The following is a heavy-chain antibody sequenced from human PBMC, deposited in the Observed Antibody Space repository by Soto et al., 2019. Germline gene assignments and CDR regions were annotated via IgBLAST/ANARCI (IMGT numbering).Heavy chain of an antibody. CDR2: MNPNSGNT. CDR3: ARERTGTSSMDV. CDR1: GYTVTRYD. J-gene: IGHJ6*02. D-gene: IGHD1-1*01. V-gene: IGHV1-8*01. Sequence: QVQLVQSGAEVKKPGASVKVSCRASGYTVTRYDINWVRSATGQGLEWMGGMNPNSGNTGYAQKCQGRVTMTRNTSISTADMGLSSLRSEATDVYYSARERTGTSSMDVWGQGTMVTVSS.